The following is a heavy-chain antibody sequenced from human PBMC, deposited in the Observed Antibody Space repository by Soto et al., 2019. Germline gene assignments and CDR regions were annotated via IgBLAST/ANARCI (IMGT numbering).Heavy chain of an antibody. V-gene: IGHV4-39*01. CDR1: GGPISSSSHY. D-gene: IGHD6-13*01. CDR3: ARQEQLPV. Sequence: PSETLSLTCTVSGGPISSSSHYWAWIRQPPGKGLEWIGSIYFSGSTYYNPSLKSRVTISVDTSKNQFSLKLSSVTAADTAVYYCARQEQLPVWGQGTLVTAPQ. J-gene: IGHJ4*02. CDR2: IYFSGST.